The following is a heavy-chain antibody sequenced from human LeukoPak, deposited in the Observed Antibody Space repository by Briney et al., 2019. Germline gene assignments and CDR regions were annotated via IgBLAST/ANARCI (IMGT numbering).Heavy chain of an antibody. Sequence: GGSLRLSCAASGFTFSSYSMNWVRQAPGKGLEWVSSISSSSSYIYYADSVKGRFTISRDNAKNSLYLQMNSLRAEDTAVYYCARDLLWDSSASWPHHPLGYWGQGTLVTVSS. CDR1: GFTFSSYS. D-gene: IGHD3-22*01. J-gene: IGHJ4*02. V-gene: IGHV3-21*01. CDR3: ARDLLWDSSASWPHHPLGY. CDR2: ISSSSSYI.